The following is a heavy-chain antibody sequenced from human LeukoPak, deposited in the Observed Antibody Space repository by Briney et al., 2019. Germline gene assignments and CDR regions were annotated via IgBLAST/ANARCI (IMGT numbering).Heavy chain of an antibody. D-gene: IGHD4-11*01. V-gene: IGHV1-18*01. Sequence: ASVKVSCKASGYTFTSYGISWVRQAPGQGLEWMGWISDYNGNTNYAQKLQGRVTMTTDTSTSTAYMELRSLRSDDTAVYYCARDLYRDSLPVSWYDPWGQGTLVTVSS. J-gene: IGHJ5*02. CDR2: ISDYNGNT. CDR1: GYTFTSYG. CDR3: ARDLYRDSLPVSWYDP.